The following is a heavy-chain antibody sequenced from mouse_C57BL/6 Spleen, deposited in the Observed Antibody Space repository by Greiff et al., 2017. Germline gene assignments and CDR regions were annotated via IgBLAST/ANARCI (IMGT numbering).Heavy chain of an antibody. V-gene: IGHV1-85*01. CDR3: ARNYGLDY. CDR2: IYPRDGST. CDR1: GYTFTSYD. J-gene: IGHJ2*01. Sequence: VQLQQSGPGLVQPGASVKLSCKSSGYTFTSYDINWVKQRPGQGLEWIGWIYPRDGSTKYNEKFKGEDTLTVDTPSSTAYMELHSLTSEDSAVYFWARNYGLDYWGHGTTLTVAS. D-gene: IGHD1-2*01.